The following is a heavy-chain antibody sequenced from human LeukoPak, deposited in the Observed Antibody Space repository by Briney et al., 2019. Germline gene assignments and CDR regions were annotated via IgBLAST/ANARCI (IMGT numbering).Heavy chain of an antibody. CDR1: GFTFSSYG. D-gene: IGHD4-11*01. CDR2: ISYDGSNK. J-gene: IGHJ4*02. V-gene: IGHV3-30*18. Sequence: AGGSLRLSCAASGFTFSSYGMHWVRQAPGKGLEWVAVISYDGSNKYYADSVKGRFTISRDNSKNTLYLQMNSLRAEDTAVYYCAKDPGTTVIDYWGQGTLVTVSS. CDR3: AKDPGTTVIDY.